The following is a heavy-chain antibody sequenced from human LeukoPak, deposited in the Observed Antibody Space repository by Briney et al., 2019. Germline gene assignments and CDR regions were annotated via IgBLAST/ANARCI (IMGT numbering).Heavy chain of an antibody. CDR2: TYYRSKWYN. CDR3: ARGGSGAFDI. D-gene: IGHD6-25*01. V-gene: IGHV6-1*01. J-gene: IGHJ3*02. CDR1: GDSVSSNSAA. Sequence: SQTLSLTSALSGDSVSSNSAAWNWIRQSPSRGLEWLGRTYYRSKWYNEYVVSVKSRITINPDTSKNQFSLQLNSVTPEDTAVYFYARGGSGAFDIWGQGTMVTVSS.